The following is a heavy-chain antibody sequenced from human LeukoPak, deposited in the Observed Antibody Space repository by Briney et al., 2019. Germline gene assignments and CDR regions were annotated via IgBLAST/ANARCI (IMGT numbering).Heavy chain of an antibody. CDR2: IYYSGST. J-gene: IGHJ4*02. Sequence: SETLSLTCTVSGGSISSYYWSWIRQPPGKGLEWIGYIYYSGSTNYYPSLKSRVTISVDTSKNQFSLKLSSVTAADTAVYYCARTRDEYYYGSGSPYYFDYWGQGTLVTVSS. CDR1: GGSISSYY. D-gene: IGHD3-10*01. CDR3: ARTRDEYYYGSGSPYYFDY. V-gene: IGHV4-59*08.